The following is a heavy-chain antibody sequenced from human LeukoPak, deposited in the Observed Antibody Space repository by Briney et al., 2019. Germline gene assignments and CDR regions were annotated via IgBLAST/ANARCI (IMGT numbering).Heavy chain of an antibody. J-gene: IGHJ4*02. CDR3: AKRGVVIRVILVGFHKEAYYFDS. CDR2: ISGSGGRT. V-gene: IGHV3-23*01. D-gene: IGHD3-22*01. CDR1: GLTLSNYG. Sequence: TGGSLRLSCAVSGLTLSNYGMSWVRQAPGKGLEWVAGISGSGGRTNYADSVKGRFTISRDNPKNTLYLQMNSLRAEDTAVYFCAKRGVVIRVILVGFHKEAYYFDSWGQGALVTVSS.